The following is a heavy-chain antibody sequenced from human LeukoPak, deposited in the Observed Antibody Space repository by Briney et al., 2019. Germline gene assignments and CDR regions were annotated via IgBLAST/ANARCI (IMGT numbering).Heavy chain of an antibody. CDR3: ARRQFNWRSAFDI. V-gene: IGHV3-7*01. CDR2: IKQEGCEK. D-gene: IGHD1-1*01. Sequence: PGGSLRLSCVASGFTFSTYWMSWVRQAPAKGLEWVAIIKQEGCEKYYVDSVKGRFTITIDNAKNSLSLQMNSLRTEDTAVYYCARRQFNWRSAFDIWGQGTMVTVSS. J-gene: IGHJ3*02. CDR1: GFTFSTYW.